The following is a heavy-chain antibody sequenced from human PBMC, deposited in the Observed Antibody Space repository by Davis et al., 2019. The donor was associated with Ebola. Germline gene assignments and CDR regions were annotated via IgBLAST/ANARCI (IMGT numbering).Heavy chain of an antibody. CDR1: GFTFNINW. J-gene: IGHJ4*02. V-gene: IGHV3-74*01. D-gene: IGHD4-11*01. CDR2: IDTDGSNT. CDR3: AKVWGDYSNYHYFDY. Sequence: GESLKISCVASGFTFNINWMHWVRQTPGKGPVWVSRIDTDGSNTAYADSVRGRFTISRDNSKNTLYLQMNSLRAEDTAVYYCAKVWGDYSNYHYFDYWGQGTLVTVSS.